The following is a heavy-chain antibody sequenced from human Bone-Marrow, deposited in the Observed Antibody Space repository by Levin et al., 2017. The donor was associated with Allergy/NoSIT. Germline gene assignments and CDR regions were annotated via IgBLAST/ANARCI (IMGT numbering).Heavy chain of an antibody. J-gene: IGHJ4*02. D-gene: IGHD5-12*01. CDR1: GYKFTNDW. V-gene: IGHV5-51*01. Sequence: KVSCKGTGYKFTNDWIAWVRRVPGKGLEWVGLIYPGDSDTKYSPSFKGQVTMSVDKSIKTAYLEWRSLQASDSGIYYCARQNDYAGMWFFDFWGQGSQVTVSS. CDR3: ARQNDYAGMWFFDF. CDR2: IYPGDSDT.